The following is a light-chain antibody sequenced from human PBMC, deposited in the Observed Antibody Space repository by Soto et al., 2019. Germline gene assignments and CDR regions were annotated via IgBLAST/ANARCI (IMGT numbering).Light chain of an antibody. CDR2: AAS. J-gene: IGKJ1*01. Sequence: DIQMTQSPSSLSASVGDRVNITCRARQGISNYLACYQQNPGKVPTLLIYAASTLQSWVPSRFSGSGSGTDFALTISSLQPEDVATYYFQKYNSPPRTFGQGNKVEIK. CDR1: QGISNY. V-gene: IGKV1-27*01. CDR3: QKYNSPPRT.